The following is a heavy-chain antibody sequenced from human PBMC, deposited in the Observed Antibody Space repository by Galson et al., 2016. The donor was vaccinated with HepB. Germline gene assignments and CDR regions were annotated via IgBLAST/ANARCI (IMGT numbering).Heavy chain of an antibody. Sequence: SVKVSCKASGYTFTSYAITWVRQAPGQGLEWMGWISAYNGNTDYAQNLQGRVTMTTDTSTTTVYMELRSLRSDDTAVYYCARVTSMIGVIRSAFDIWGQGTLVTVSS. J-gene: IGHJ3*02. CDR3: ARVTSMIGVIRSAFDI. CDR1: GYTFTSYA. CDR2: ISAYNGNT. D-gene: IGHD3-22*01. V-gene: IGHV1-18*01.